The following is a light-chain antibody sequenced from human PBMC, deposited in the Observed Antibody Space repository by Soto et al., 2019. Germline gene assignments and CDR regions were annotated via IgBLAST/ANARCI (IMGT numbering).Light chain of an antibody. CDR1: SSDVGGYNY. V-gene: IGLV2-14*01. J-gene: IGLJ1*01. Sequence: QSVLTQPASVSGSPGQSITISCTGTSSDVGGYNYVSWYQQHPGKAPKLMIYEVSNRPSGVSNRFSGSKSGNTASLTISGLQAEDEADYYCSSYTGSILFGTGTKVTVL. CDR3: SSYTGSIL. CDR2: EVS.